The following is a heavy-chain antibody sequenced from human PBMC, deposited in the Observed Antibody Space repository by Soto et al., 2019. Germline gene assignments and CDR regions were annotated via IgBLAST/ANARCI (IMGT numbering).Heavy chain of an antibody. CDR3: ARESGTFDY. D-gene: IGHD1-1*01. CDR1: GFTFSSYA. CDR2: ISYDGSNK. Sequence: QVQLVESGGGVVQPGRSLRLSCAASGFTFSSYAMHGVRQSPGKGLEGVAVISYDGSNKYYADSVKGRFTISRDNSKNTLYLQMNSLRAEDTAVYYCARESGTFDYWGQGTLVTVSS. V-gene: IGHV3-30-3*01. J-gene: IGHJ4*02.